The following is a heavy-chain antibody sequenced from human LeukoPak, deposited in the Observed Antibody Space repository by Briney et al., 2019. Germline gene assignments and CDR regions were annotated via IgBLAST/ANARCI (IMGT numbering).Heavy chain of an antibody. D-gene: IGHD3-3*01. CDR1: GFTFSSYS. CDR3: ASTPIFGRDY. J-gene: IGHJ4*02. V-gene: IGHV3-21*01. Sequence: PGGSLRLSCAASGFTFSSYSMNWVRQAPGKGLEWVSSISSSSSYIYYADSVKGRFTISRDNAKNSLYLQMNSLRAEDTAVYYCASTPIFGRDYWGQGTLVTVSS. CDR2: ISSSSSYI.